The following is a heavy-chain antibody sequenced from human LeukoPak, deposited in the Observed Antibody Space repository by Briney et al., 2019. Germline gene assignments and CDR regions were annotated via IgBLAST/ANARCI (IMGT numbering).Heavy chain of an antibody. V-gene: IGHV4-59*01. CDR1: GGSISSYY. D-gene: IGHD3-9*01. CDR2: IYYSGST. Sequence: SETLSLTCIVSGGSISSYYWSWIRQPPGKGLEWIGYIYYSGSTNYNPSLKSRVTISVDTSKNQFSLKLSSVTAADTAVYYCASSTYYDILTGYYVYYFDYWGQGTLVTVSS. CDR3: ASSTYYDILTGYYVYYFDY. J-gene: IGHJ4*02.